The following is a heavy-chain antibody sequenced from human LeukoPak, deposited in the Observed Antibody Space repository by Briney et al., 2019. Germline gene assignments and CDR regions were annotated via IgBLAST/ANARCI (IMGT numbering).Heavy chain of an antibody. CDR3: AKSVRWASGPNYFDY. D-gene: IGHD3-10*01. Sequence: GGSLRLSCAASGFTFSSYAMSWVRQAPGKGLEWVSAISGSGGSTYYADFVKGRFTISRDNSKNTLYLQMNSLRAEDTAVYYCAKSVRWASGPNYFDYWGQGTLVTVSS. V-gene: IGHV3-23*01. CDR1: GFTFSSYA. J-gene: IGHJ4*02. CDR2: ISGSGGST.